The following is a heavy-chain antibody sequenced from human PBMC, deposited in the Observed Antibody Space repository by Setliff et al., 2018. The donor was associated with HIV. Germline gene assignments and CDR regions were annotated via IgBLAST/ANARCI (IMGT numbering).Heavy chain of an antibody. CDR1: GFTLSDAW. Sequence: PGGSLRLSCAASGFTLSDAWMSWVRQAPGKGPEWVGRIKSNTDYGTTDYATPLKGRFTISRDDSKNTLFLQMKSLKTEDTAVYYCTKGTRYSGFWGQGTLVTVSS. CDR2: IKSNTDYGTT. J-gene: IGHJ4*02. D-gene: IGHD6-13*01. V-gene: IGHV3-15*01. CDR3: TKGTRYSGF.